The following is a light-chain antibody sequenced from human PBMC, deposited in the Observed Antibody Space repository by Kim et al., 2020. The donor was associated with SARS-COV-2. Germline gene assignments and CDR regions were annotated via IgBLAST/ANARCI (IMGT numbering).Light chain of an antibody. CDR2: DVN. V-gene: IGLV2-11*01. J-gene: IGLJ2*01. CDR3: CSYAGTSVL. CDR1: SSDVGNYNS. Sequence: PGQSVTISCTGTSSDVGNYNSVSWYQQHPGKAPKRMIFDVNKRPSGVPDRFSGSKSGNTASLTISGLQAEDEADYYCCSYAGTSVLFGGGTQLTVL.